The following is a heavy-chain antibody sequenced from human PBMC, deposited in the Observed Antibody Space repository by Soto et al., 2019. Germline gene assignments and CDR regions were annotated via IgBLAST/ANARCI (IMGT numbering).Heavy chain of an antibody. CDR2: INPSGDST. Sequence: GASVKVSCKASGGTFSSYAISWVRQAPGQGLEWMGVINPSGDSTSYAQKFQGRVTITRDTSTSTLFMELSSLRSEDTAVYYCARDRDYYDSSGYYHNWFDPWGQGTLVTVSS. CDR1: GGTFSSYA. J-gene: IGHJ5*02. V-gene: IGHV1-46*01. D-gene: IGHD3-22*01. CDR3: ARDRDYYDSSGYYHNWFDP.